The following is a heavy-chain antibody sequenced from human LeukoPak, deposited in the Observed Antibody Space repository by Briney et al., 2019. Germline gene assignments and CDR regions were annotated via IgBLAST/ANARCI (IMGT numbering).Heavy chain of an antibody. Sequence: GASVKVSCKASGYTFRQYSISWVRQAPGKGLEWMGWVSPSHTTRAYAQQFQGRVTMTADTNTNTVSMELRSLRSDDAAVYFCARDYILPLETDNGDGFAIWGQGTVVSVSS. V-gene: IGHV1-18*01. CDR1: GYTFRQYS. D-gene: IGHD3-3*02. CDR3: ARDYILPLETDNGDGFAI. J-gene: IGHJ3*02. CDR2: VSPSHTTR.